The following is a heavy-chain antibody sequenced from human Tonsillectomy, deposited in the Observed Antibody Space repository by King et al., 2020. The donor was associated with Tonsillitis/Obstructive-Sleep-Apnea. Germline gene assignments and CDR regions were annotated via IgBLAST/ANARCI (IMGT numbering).Heavy chain of an antibody. CDR2: IYYSGTT. J-gene: IGHJ4*02. V-gene: IGHV4-31*03. D-gene: IGHD4-17*01. CDR1: GDSISSGGYY. CDR3: ARGDDYDNYLDY. Sequence: VQLQESGPGLVKPSHTLSLTCTVSGDSISSGGYYWRWIRQHPGKGLEWIGYIYYSGTTYYNPSLKSRVTISVDTSKNRFSLKLSSVTAADTAVYYCARGDDYDNYLDYWGQGTLVTVSS.